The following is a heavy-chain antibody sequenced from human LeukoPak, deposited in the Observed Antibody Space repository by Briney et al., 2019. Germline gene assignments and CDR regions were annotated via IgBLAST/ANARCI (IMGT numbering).Heavy chain of an antibody. J-gene: IGHJ4*02. CDR3: ARWAGHYYDSSGPRGDY. CDR2: ISAYNGNT. CDR1: GGTFSSYA. V-gene: IGHV1-18*01. D-gene: IGHD3-22*01. Sequence: ASVKVSCKASGGTFSSYAISWVRQAPGQGLEWMGWISAYNGNTNYAQKLQGRVTMTTDTSTSTAYMDLRSLRSDDTAVYYCARWAGHYYDSSGPRGDYWGQGTLVTVSS.